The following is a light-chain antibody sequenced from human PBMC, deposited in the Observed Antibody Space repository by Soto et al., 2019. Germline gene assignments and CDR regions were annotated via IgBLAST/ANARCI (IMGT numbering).Light chain of an antibody. J-gene: IGKJ1*01. Sequence: EIVLTQSPGTLSLSPGERATLSCRASQSLSGSYLAWYQQKPGQAPRLLIYGVSSRATGIPDRFSGSGSGTDFTLTIIRLEPEDFAVYYCHQYVSSPRTFGQGTKVEIK. CDR2: GVS. CDR3: HQYVSSPRT. CDR1: QSLSGSY. V-gene: IGKV3-20*01.